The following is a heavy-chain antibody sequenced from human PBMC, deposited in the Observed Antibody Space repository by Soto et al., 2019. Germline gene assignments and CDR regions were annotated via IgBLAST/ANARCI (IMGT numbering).Heavy chain of an antibody. CDR2: ISGSGGST. Sequence: QAPGKGLEWVSAISGSGGSTYYADSVKGRFTISRDNSKNTLYLQMNSLRAEDTAVYYGAKDRRWLADFDDLGQGTLVTVSS. D-gene: IGHD6-19*01. CDR3: AKDRRWLADFDD. V-gene: IGHV3-23*01. J-gene: IGHJ4*02.